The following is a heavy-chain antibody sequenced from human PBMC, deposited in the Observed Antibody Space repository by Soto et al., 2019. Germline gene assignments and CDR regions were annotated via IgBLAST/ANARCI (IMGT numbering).Heavy chain of an antibody. V-gene: IGHV3-30*18. J-gene: IGHJ4*02. CDR3: AKDSERAGTLFRSPGVYYFDY. CDR2: ISYDGSNK. Sequence: QVQLVESGGGVVQPGRSLRLSCAASGFTFSSYGMHWVRQAPGKGLEWVAVISYDGSNKYYADSVKGRFTISRDNSKNTLYLQMNSLRAEDTAVYYCAKDSERAGTLFRSPGVYYFDYWGQGTLVTVSS. D-gene: IGHD1-7*01. CDR1: GFTFSSYG.